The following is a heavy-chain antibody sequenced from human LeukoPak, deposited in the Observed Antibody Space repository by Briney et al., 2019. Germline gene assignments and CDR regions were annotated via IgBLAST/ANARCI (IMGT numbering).Heavy chain of an antibody. CDR3: AKVRSDKSIDP. CDR2: IYYSGST. Sequence: KPSETLSLTCTVSGGSISSSSYYWGWIRQPPGKGLEWIGSIYYSGSTNYNPSLKSRVTILVDKSKNHFSLKLSSVTAADTAVYYCAKVRSDKSIDPWGQGTLVTVSS. J-gene: IGHJ5*02. CDR1: GGSISSSSYY. V-gene: IGHV4-39*07.